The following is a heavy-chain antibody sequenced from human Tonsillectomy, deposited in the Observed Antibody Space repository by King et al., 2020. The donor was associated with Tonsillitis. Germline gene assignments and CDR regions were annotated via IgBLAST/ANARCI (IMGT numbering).Heavy chain of an antibody. Sequence: QLQESGPGLVKPSETLSLTCTVSGGSVSSGSYYWSWIRQPPGKGLEWIGYIYYSGSTNYNPSLKSRVTISVDTSKNQFSLKLSSVTAADTAVYYCAGDGGGYQLLSYFDYWGQGTLVTVSS. CDR2: IYYSGST. CDR1: GGSVSSGSYY. J-gene: IGHJ4*02. V-gene: IGHV4-61*01. D-gene: IGHD2-2*01. CDR3: AGDGGGYQLLSYFDY.